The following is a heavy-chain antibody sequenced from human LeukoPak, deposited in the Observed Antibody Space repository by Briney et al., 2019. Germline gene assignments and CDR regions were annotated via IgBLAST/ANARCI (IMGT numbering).Heavy chain of an antibody. CDR2: ISGSGGGT. CDR3: AKIRYNWNDFDY. CDR1: GFTFSSYA. Sequence: GGSLRLSCAASGFTFSSYAMSWVRQAPGKGLECVSVISGSGGGTYFADSVKGRFTISRDNSKNTLYLQMNSLRAEDTAVYYCAKIRYNWNDFDYWGQGTLVTVSS. V-gene: IGHV3-23*01. D-gene: IGHD1-20*01. J-gene: IGHJ4*02.